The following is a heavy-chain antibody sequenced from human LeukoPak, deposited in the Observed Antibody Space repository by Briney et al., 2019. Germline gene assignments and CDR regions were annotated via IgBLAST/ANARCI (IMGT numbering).Heavy chain of an antibody. V-gene: IGHV4-59*08. CDR3: ARHGLGRGSYFDY. Sequence: PSETLSLTCTVSGGSISSYYWSWIRQPPGKGLEWIGYIYYSGSTNYNPSLKSRVTISVDTSKNQFSLKLSSVTAADTAVYYCARHGLGRGSYFDYWGQGTLVTVSS. D-gene: IGHD1-26*01. CDR2: IYYSGST. CDR1: GGSISSYY. J-gene: IGHJ4*02.